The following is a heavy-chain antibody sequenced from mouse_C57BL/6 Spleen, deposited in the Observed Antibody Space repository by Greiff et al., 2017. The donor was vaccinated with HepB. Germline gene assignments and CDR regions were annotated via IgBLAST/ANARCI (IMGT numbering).Heavy chain of an antibody. J-gene: IGHJ4*01. D-gene: IGHD2-1*01. CDR3: ARNGNYDKGAMDY. CDR1: GYTFTDYY. V-gene: IGHV1-19*01. Sequence: EVKLQESGPVLVKPGASVKMSCKASGYTFTDYYMNWVKQSHGKSLEWIGVINPYNGGTSYNQKFKGKATLTVDKSSSTAYMELNSLTSEDSAVYYCARNGNYDKGAMDYWGQGTSVTVSS. CDR2: INPYNGGT.